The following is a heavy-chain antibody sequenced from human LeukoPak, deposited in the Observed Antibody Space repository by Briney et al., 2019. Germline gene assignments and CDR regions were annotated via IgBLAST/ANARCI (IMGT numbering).Heavy chain of an antibody. V-gene: IGHV3-21*01. CDR3: ARPDGGIAVARS. Sequence: GGSLRLSCAASGFTFSSYWMSWVRQAPGKGLEWVSSISSSSSYIYYADSVKGRFTISRDNAKNSLYLQMNSLRAEDTAVYYCARPDGGIAVARSWGQGTLVTVSS. J-gene: IGHJ1*01. CDR2: ISSSSSYI. D-gene: IGHD6-19*01. CDR1: GFTFSSYW.